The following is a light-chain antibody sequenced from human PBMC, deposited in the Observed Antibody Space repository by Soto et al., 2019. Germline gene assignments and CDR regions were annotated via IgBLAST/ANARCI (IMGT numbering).Light chain of an antibody. CDR1: QSVSSN. Sequence: EIVMTQSPATLSVSPGERATLFCRASQSVSSNLAWYQQKPGQAPRLLIYGASTRATGIPARFSGSGSGTEFTLTISSLQSEDFAVYYCQQYNNWPRTFGQGTELEIK. CDR3: QQYNNWPRT. J-gene: IGKJ2*01. V-gene: IGKV3-15*01. CDR2: GAS.